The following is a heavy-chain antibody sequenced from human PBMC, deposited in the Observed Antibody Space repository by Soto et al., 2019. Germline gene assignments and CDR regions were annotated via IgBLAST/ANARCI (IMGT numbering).Heavy chain of an antibody. CDR2: IYYSGST. CDR1: GGSISSSSYY. D-gene: IGHD2-15*01. CDR3: ARHGKTQYYFDY. V-gene: IGHV4-39*01. J-gene: IGHJ4*02. Sequence: SETLSLTCTVSGGSISSSSYYWGWIRQPPGKGLEWIGSIYYSGSTYYNPSLKSRVAISVDTSKNQFSLKLSSVTSADTAVYYCARHGKTQYYFDYWGQGTLVTVSS.